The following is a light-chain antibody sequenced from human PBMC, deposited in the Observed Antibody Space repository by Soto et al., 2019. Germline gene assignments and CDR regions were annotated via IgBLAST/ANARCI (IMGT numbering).Light chain of an antibody. J-gene: IGKJ4*01. Sequence: EIVLTQSPATLSLSPGERATLSGRASQSVGNDLVWYHHKPGQAPRLLIYSASNRATGIPARFSGSGSGTDFTLTISSLEPEDFAVYYCQQRTNWPPTFGGGTKVEIK. CDR2: SAS. CDR1: QSVGND. V-gene: IGKV3-11*01. CDR3: QQRTNWPPT.